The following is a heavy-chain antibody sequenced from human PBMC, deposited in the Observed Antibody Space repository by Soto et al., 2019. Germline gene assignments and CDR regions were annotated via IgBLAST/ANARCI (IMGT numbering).Heavy chain of an antibody. CDR3: ARDGGSGSYYKFYHNEWNYYFDY. Sequence: SETLSLTCTVSGGSVSSGSYYWSWIRQPPGKGLEWIGYIYYSGSTNYNPSLKSRVTISVDTSKNQFSLKLSSVTAADTAVYYCARDGGSGSYYKFYHNEWNYYFDYWGQGTLVTVSS. D-gene: IGHD3-10*01. V-gene: IGHV4-61*01. CDR1: GGSVSSGSYY. J-gene: IGHJ4*02. CDR2: IYYSGST.